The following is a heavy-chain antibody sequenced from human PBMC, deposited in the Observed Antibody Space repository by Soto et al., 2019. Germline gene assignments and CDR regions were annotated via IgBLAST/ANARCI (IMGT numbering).Heavy chain of an antibody. CDR1: GYSLRGNY. D-gene: IGHD3-22*01. J-gene: IGHJ6*02. CDR2: INPNSSGT. CDR3: ARDLIVDGPDNYAMDV. V-gene: IGHV1-2*02. Sequence: ASVKVSCKASGYSLRGNYIHWVRQTPGQGLEWMEWINPNSSGTVYAQKFQGRVTMTRDTSLTTVYMQLNRLTSDDSAVYYCARDLIVDGPDNYAMDVWGQGTTVTVS.